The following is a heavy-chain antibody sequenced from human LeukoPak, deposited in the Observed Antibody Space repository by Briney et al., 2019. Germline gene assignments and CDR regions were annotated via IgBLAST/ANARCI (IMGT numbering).Heavy chain of an antibody. CDR2: IYTSGST. CDR1: GGSISSGSYY. Sequence: SETLSLTCTVSGGSISSGSYYWSWIRQPAGKGLEWIGRIYTSGSTNYNPSLKSRVTISVDTPKNQFSLKLSSVTAADTAVYYCARVPTTYYYYYMDVWGKGTTVTVSS. CDR3: ARVPTTYYYYYMDV. D-gene: IGHD1-14*01. V-gene: IGHV4-61*02. J-gene: IGHJ6*03.